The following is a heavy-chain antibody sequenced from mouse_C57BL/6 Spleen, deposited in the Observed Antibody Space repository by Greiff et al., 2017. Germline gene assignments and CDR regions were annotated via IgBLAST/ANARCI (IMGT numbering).Heavy chain of an antibody. V-gene: IGHV1-82*01. Sequence: QVQLKQSGPELVKPGASVKISCKASGYAFSSSWMNWVKQRPGKGLEWIGRIYPGDGDTNYNGKFKGKATLTADKSSSTAYMQLSSLTSVDSAVYFCARKGIYYYGSSYGYFDVWGTGTTVTVSS. CDR1: GYAFSSSW. J-gene: IGHJ1*03. CDR2: IYPGDGDT. D-gene: IGHD1-1*01. CDR3: ARKGIYYYGSSYGYFDV.